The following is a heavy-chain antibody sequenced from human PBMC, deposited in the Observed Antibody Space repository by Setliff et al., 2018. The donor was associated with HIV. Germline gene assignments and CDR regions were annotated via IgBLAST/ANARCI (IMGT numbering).Heavy chain of an antibody. CDR1: GGTFSSYP. Sequence: GASVKVSCKASGGTFSSYPISWVRQAPGQGLEWMGGINPNFGTTHYAQKFQGRVTVTADESTSTAYMQLSSLRSDDTAVYYCARGRNYDSSGYGDYYYYMDVWGEGTTVTVSS. V-gene: IGHV1-69*13. J-gene: IGHJ6*03. D-gene: IGHD3-22*01. CDR2: INPNFGTT. CDR3: ARGRNYDSSGYGDYYYYMDV.